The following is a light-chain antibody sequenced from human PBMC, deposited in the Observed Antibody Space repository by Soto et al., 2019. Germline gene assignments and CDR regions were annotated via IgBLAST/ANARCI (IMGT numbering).Light chain of an antibody. V-gene: IGKV4-1*01. CDR1: QSVFKGSNNNDC. Sequence: IVMAQSPDCLAVSLGERATINCKSSQSVFKGSNNNDCLAWYQHKPGQPPKLLLYWASTRESGVPDRFSGSGSGTDFTLTISSLQAEDVAIYYCQQFSSPPFFPFGQGTKVDIK. J-gene: IGKJ2*01. CDR2: WAS. CDR3: QQFSSPPFFP.